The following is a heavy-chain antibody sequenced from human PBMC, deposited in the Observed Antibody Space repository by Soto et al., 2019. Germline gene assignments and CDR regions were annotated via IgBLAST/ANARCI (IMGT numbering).Heavy chain of an antibody. Sequence: EVQLVESGGGLVQPGGSLRLSCAASGFTFSSYDMHWVRQATGKGLEWVSAIGTAGDTYYPGSVKGRFTISRENAKNSLYLQMNSLRAGDTAVYYCARSSYCSGGSCYSWYFDRWGRGTLVTVSS. CDR3: ARSSYCSGGSCYSWYFDR. J-gene: IGHJ2*01. D-gene: IGHD2-15*01. CDR2: IGTAGDT. CDR1: GFTFSSYD. V-gene: IGHV3-13*01.